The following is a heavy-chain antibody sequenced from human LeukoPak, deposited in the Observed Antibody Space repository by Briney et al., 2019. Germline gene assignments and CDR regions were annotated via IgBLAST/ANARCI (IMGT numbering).Heavy chain of an antibody. V-gene: IGHV3-30*18. Sequence: PGRSLRLSCAASGLTFSSYGMHWVRQAPGKGLEWVAVISYDVGKKYYADSVKGRFTIPRDNSKNTLYLQMNSLRAEDTAVYYCAKDDYYDTSGYRDWGQGTLVTVSS. D-gene: IGHD3-22*01. CDR3: AKDDYYDTSGYRD. J-gene: IGHJ4*02. CDR2: ISYDVGKK. CDR1: GLTFSSYG.